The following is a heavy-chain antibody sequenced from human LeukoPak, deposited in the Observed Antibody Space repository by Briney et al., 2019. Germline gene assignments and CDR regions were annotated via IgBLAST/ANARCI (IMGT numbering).Heavy chain of an antibody. V-gene: IGHV1-8*01. J-gene: IGHJ4*02. CDR1: GYTFTSYD. D-gene: IGHD6-13*01. CDR2: MNPNSGNT. Sequence: ASVKVSCKASGYTFTSYDINWVRQATGQGLEWMGWMNPNSGNTGYAQKFQGRVTTTRNTSISTAYMELSSLRSEDTAVYYCARGQAQYSSSWYYFDYWGQGTLVTVSS. CDR3: ARGQAQYSSSWYYFDY.